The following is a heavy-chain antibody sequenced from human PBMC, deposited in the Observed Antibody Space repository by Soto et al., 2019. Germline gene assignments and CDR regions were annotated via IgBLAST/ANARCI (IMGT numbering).Heavy chain of an antibody. CDR2: VYYSGTT. V-gene: IGHV4-61*01. J-gene: IGHJ4*02. CDR1: GDSVNNKTYY. Sequence: SATLSLTCSVSGDSVNNKTYYWSWIRQPPGKRLAWIGYVYYSGTTNYNPYLKGRVTISIYMSKNQFSLRLSSVTAADTALYYCARTTAVPNPLRSRYFFYFWGQGTLVTVSS. CDR3: ARTTAVPNPLRSRYFFYF. D-gene: IGHD3-9*01.